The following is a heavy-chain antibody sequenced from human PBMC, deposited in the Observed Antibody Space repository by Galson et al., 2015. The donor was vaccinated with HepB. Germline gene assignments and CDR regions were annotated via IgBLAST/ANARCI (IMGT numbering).Heavy chain of an antibody. D-gene: IGHD2-15*01. J-gene: IGHJ6*02. CDR1: GGAFSSYA. Sequence: SVKVSCKASGGAFSSYAISWVRQAPGQGLEWMGGIIPIFGTANYAQKFQGRVTITADESTSTAYMELSSLRSEDTAVYYCARAGRYCSGGSCYSGPDYYYYGMDVWGQGTTVTVSS. CDR3: ARAGRYCSGGSCYSGPDYYYYGMDV. V-gene: IGHV1-69*13. CDR2: IIPIFGTA.